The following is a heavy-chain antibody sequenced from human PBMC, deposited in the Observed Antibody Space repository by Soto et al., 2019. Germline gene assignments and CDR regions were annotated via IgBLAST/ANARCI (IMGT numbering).Heavy chain of an antibody. CDR3: ARAAPSGYVVDI. Sequence: QVQLVQSGAEVKKPGASVKVSCKASGYTLTSYDINWVRQATGQGLEWVGWMNPSPGDTGYAQKFQGRVTMTSKASIGTAYMELNSLRSEDTAVYYCARAAPSGYVVDIWGQGTLVTVSS. V-gene: IGHV1-8*01. J-gene: IGHJ4*02. CDR2: MNPSPGDT. CDR1: GYTLTSYD. D-gene: IGHD3-22*01.